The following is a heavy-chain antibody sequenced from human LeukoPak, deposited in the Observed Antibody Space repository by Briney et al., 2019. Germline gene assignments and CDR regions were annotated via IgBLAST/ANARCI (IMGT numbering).Heavy chain of an antibody. D-gene: IGHD3-10*01. CDR2: IIPILGIA. V-gene: IGHV1-69*04. Sequence: ASVKVSCKASGGTLSNYAISWVRQAPGQGLEWMGRIIPILGIANYAQKFQGRVTITADKSTSTAYMELSSLRSEDTAVYYCARSPLLLLWFGELSSPFDYWGQGTLVTVSS. CDR3: ARSPLLLLWFGELSSPFDY. J-gene: IGHJ4*02. CDR1: GGTLSNYA.